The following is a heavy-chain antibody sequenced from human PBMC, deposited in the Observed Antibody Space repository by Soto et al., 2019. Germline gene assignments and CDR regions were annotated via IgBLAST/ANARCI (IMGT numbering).Heavy chain of an antibody. CDR3: ARDGVVVPAAITYYYGMDV. V-gene: IGHV1-18*01. CDR1: GYTFTSYG. CDR2: ISAYNGNT. D-gene: IGHD2-2*01. J-gene: IGHJ6*02. Sequence: QVQLVQSGAEVKKPGASVKVSCKTSGYTFTSYGISWVRQAPGQRLEWMGWISAYNGNTNYAQKLQGRVTMTTDTSTSTAYMELRSLRSDHTAVYYCARDGVVVPAAITYYYGMDVWGQGTTVTVSS.